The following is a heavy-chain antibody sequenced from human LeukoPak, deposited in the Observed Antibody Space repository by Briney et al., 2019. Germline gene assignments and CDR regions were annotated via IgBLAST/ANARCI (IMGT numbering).Heavy chain of an antibody. CDR3: ARAPRDPGVCFDY. CDR2: ISSSSSYI. Sequence: GGSLRLSGAASGFTFSSYSMNWVRQAPGKGLEWVSSISSSSSYIYYADSVKGRFTISRDNAKNSLYLQMNSLRAEDTAVYYCARAPRDPGVCFDYWGQGTLVTVSS. CDR1: GFTFSSYS. J-gene: IGHJ4*02. V-gene: IGHV3-21*04. D-gene: IGHD7-27*01.